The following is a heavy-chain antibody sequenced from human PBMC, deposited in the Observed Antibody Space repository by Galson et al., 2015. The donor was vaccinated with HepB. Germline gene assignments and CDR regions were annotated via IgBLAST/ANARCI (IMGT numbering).Heavy chain of an antibody. CDR1: GDSVSTNIVA. D-gene: IGHD5-12*01. J-gene: IGHJ6*02. V-gene: IGHV6-1*01. CDR3: TRVRHLARGMDV. CDR2: TYYRSKWYN. Sequence: CAISGDSVSTNIVAWNRIRQSPSRGLEWLGRTYYRSKWYNDYAVSVQSRITINPDTSRNQFSLQLSSVTPEDTGVYYCTRVRHLARGMDVWGQGTTVTVSS.